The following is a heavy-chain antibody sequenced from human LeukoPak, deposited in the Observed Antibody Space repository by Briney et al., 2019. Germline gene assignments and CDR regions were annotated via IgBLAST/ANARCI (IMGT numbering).Heavy chain of an antibody. J-gene: IGHJ4*02. D-gene: IGHD5-18*01. CDR1: GFTFSSYA. Sequence: GRSLRLSCAASGFTFSSYAMSWVRQAPGKGLEWVSAISGSGGSTYYADSVKGRFTISRDNSKNTLYLQMNSLRAEDMAVYYCAKDRKGGYSYGLLFDYWGQGTLVTVSS. CDR2: ISGSGGST. V-gene: IGHV3-23*01. CDR3: AKDRKGGYSYGLLFDY.